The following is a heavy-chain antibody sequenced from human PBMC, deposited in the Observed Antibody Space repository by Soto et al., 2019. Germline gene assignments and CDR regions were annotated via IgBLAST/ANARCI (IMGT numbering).Heavy chain of an antibody. CDR3: ARDPLELWDPHQYFQH. CDR2: INIRSSYI. CDR1: GFTFSTYS. V-gene: IGHV3-21*01. J-gene: IGHJ1*01. Sequence: EVQLVESGGGLVKPGGSLRLSCAASGFTFSTYSLNWVRQAPGKGLEWVSYINIRSSYIFYADSVKGRFTISRDNAKNSLYMQMISLRAADTAVYYCARDPLELWDPHQYFQHWGQGTLVTVSS. D-gene: IGHD3-16*01.